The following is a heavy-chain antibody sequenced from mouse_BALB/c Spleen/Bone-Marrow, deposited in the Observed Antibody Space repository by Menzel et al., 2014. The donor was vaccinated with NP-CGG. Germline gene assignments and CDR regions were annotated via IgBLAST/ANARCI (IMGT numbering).Heavy chain of an antibody. V-gene: IGHV4-1*02. CDR1: GFDFSRYW. Sequence: EVKLMESGGGLVQPGGSLKLSCAASGFDFSRYWMSWVRQAPGKGLEWIGEINPDSSTINYTPSLKDKFIISRDNAKNTLYLQMGKVRSEDTALYYCARLGYYGGFAYWGQGTLVTVSA. J-gene: IGHJ3*01. CDR2: INPDSSTI. D-gene: IGHD2-3*01. CDR3: ARLGYYGGFAY.